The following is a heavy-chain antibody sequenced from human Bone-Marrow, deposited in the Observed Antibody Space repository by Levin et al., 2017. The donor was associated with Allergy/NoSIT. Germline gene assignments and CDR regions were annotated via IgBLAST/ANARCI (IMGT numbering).Heavy chain of an antibody. D-gene: IGHD2-15*01. Sequence: PSETLSLTCTVSGGSVSSANYYWSWIRQPPGKGLEWIGYIFYSGSTNYNPSLKSRVTISIDTSKNQFSLKLSSVTAADTAVYYCARDNWGYCSGGTCSYYYYMDVWGKGTTVTVSS. V-gene: IGHV4-61*01. CDR1: GGSVSSANYY. CDR2: IFYSGST. J-gene: IGHJ6*03. CDR3: ARDNWGYCSGGTCSYYYYMDV.